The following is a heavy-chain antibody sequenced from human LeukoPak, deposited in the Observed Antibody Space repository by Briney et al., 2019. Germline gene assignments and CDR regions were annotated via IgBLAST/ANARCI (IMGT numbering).Heavy chain of an antibody. J-gene: IGHJ4*02. D-gene: IGHD3-10*01. CDR2: IYYNVST. CDR1: GGFINYYY. V-gene: IGHV4-59*01. Sequence: SETLSLTCTVSGGFINYYYWSWIRQPPGKGLEWIGDIYYNVSTNYSPSLKSRVTISVDTSKNQFSLKLSSVIAADTAVYYCARDNPYGSGTDYWGQGSLVTVSS. CDR3: ARDNPYGSGTDY.